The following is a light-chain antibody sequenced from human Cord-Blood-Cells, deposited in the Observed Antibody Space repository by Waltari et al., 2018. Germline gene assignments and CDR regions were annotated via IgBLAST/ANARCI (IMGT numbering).Light chain of an antibody. CDR2: SNN. Sequence: QSVLTHPPSASGTPGQRVTISCSGSSSNIGSNTVNWYQQLPGTAPKLLIYSNNQRPSGVPDRFSGSKSGTSASLAISGIQSEDEADYYCAAWDDSLNGVVFGGGTKLTVL. CDR1: SSNIGSNT. CDR3: AAWDDSLNGVV. J-gene: IGLJ2*01. V-gene: IGLV1-44*01.